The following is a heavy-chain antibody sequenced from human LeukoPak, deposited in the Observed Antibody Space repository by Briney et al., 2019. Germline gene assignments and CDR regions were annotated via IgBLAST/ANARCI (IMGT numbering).Heavy chain of an antibody. CDR1: GFTFSSYH. J-gene: IGHJ5*02. Sequence: GGSLRLSCEVSGFTFSSYHMNWVRLAPGKGLEWVSYISESGSAIYYADSVKGRFTISRDNAKNSLYLQMNSLRAEDTAVYYCARDQYNYGYVSWFDPWGQGTLVTVSS. V-gene: IGHV3-48*03. CDR3: ARDQYNYGYVSWFDP. D-gene: IGHD5-18*01. CDR2: ISESGSAI.